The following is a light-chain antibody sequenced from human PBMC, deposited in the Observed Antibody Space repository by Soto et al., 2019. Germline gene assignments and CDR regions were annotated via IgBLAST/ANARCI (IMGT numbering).Light chain of an antibody. CDR3: QQYGSSPLT. CDR2: GAS. CDR1: QSVSSSY. V-gene: IGKV3-20*01. J-gene: IGKJ4*01. Sequence: EIVLTQSPGTLSLSPGERATLSCRASQSVSSSYLACYQQKPGQAPTLLIYGASSRATGIPDRFSGSGSGTDFTLTISRLEPEDFAVYYCQQYGSSPLTFGGGTKVDIK.